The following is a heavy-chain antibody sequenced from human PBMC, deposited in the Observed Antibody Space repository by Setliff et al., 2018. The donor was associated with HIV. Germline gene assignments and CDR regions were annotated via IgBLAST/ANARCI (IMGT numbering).Heavy chain of an antibody. Sequence: SETLSLTCTVSGGSITTGSYYWSWIRQHPGKGLEWLGYIYYSGSTNYNPSLKSRVTIAVDTSKNQFSLKLSFVTAADTAVYYCAMVIGWNDAGDYWGRGTLVTVSS. CDR3: AMVIGWNDAGDY. D-gene: IGHD1-1*01. V-gene: IGHV4-61*01. CDR2: IYYSGST. CDR1: GGSITTGSYY. J-gene: IGHJ4*02.